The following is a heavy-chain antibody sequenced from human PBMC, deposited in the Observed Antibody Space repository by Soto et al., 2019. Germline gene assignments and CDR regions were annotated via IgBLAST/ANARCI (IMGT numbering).Heavy chain of an antibody. D-gene: IGHD1-26*01. CDR2: VNPDGSTT. J-gene: IGHJ5*02. CDR1: KFSFSGYW. CDR3: AKFASGSYDWFDP. Sequence: EVQLVESGGGLVQPGGSLRLSCAASKFSFSGYWMHWVRQAPGKGLMWVSRVNPDGSTTTYADSVKGRYTISRDNPKNTVFLQMNSLRADDTAVYYCAKFASGSYDWFDPWGQGTLVTVSS. V-gene: IGHV3-74*01.